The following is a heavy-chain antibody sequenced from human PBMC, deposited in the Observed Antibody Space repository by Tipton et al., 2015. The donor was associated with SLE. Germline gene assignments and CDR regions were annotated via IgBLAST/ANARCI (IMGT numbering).Heavy chain of an antibody. CDR2: IHHRGSP. V-gene: IGHV4-4*02. CDR3: ARSTDQNWFDP. CDR1: GASITSSDW. D-gene: IGHD2-2*01. J-gene: IGHJ5*02. Sequence: TLSLTCAVSGASITSSDWWSWVRQPPGKGLEYIGEIHHRGSPNYKSSLRGRVTISLDTSKNQFSLKLNSVTAADTAVYYCARSTDQNWFDPWGQGTLVTVPS.